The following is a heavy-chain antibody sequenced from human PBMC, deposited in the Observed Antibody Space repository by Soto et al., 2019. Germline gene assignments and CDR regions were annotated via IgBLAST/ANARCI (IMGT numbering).Heavy chain of an antibody. D-gene: IGHD2-8*01. CDR3: ARGRVRGYCTNGVCPGYYCYGMDV. J-gene: IGHJ6*01. CDR2: INHSGST. Sequence: PSETLAVSCAFYGGSFSGYYWSWIRQPPGKGLDWIGAINHSGSTNYNPSLKSRVTISVDTSKNQFSLKLSSVTAADTAVYYCARGRVRGYCTNGVCPGYYCYGMDVWGQGTPVTVSS. V-gene: IGHV4-34*01. CDR1: GGSFSGYY.